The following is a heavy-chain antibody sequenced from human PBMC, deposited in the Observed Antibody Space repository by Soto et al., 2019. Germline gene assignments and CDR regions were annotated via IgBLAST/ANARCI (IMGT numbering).Heavy chain of an antibody. V-gene: IGHV3-23*01. J-gene: IGHJ6*02. CDR1: GFTFNIHG. D-gene: IGHD3-3*01. CDR3: AKDYNFWSGSRYGMDV. CDR2: ISGSGSGT. Sequence: GGSXRLSCAASGFTFNIHGMSWVRQAPGKGLEWVTTISGSGSGTYYADSVKGRFTISRDNAKNTVSVQMDSLRADDTAVYYCAKDYNFWSGSRYGMDVWGQGTTVTVSS.